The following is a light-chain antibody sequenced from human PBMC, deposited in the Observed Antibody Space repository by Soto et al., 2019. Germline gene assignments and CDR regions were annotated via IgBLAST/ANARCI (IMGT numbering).Light chain of an antibody. CDR3: SSYTTTSAPRV. Sequence: QSALTQPASVSGSPGQSITIPCTGTINDVGHSKYVSWYQQHPGKAPKFLIYEVTNRPSGVSERFSGSKSGNTASLTISGPQAEDEGDYYCSSYTTTSAPRVFGGGTKLTV. CDR2: EVT. CDR1: INDVGHSKY. V-gene: IGLV2-14*01. J-gene: IGLJ2*01.